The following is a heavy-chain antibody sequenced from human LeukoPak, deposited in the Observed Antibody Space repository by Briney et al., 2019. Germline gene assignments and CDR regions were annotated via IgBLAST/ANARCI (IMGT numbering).Heavy chain of an antibody. CDR2: ISSSSSYI. J-gene: IGHJ4*02. CDR1: GFSFSSNW. V-gene: IGHV3-21*01. Sequence: PGGSLRLSCAAPGFSFSSNWMDWVRQAPGKGLEWVSSISSSSSYIYYADSVKGRFTISRDNAKNSLYLQMNSLRAEDTAVYYCARDLGGSSWFDYWGQGTLVTVSS. D-gene: IGHD6-13*01. CDR3: ARDLGGSSWFDY.